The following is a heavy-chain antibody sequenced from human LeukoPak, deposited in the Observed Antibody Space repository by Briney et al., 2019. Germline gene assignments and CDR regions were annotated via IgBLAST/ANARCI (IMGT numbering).Heavy chain of an antibody. CDR3: AADRAAAGGFDY. Sequence: GTSVKVSCKASVFTFTSSAVQWVRQARGQRLEWIGWIVVGSGNTNYAQKFQERVTITRDMSTSTAYMELSSLRSEDTAVYYCAADRAAAGGFDYWGQGTLVTVSS. J-gene: IGHJ4*02. D-gene: IGHD6-13*01. CDR2: IVVGSGNT. V-gene: IGHV1-58*01. CDR1: VFTFTSSA.